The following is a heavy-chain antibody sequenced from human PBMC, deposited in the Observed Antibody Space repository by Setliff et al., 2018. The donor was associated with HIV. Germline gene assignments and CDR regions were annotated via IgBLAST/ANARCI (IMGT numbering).Heavy chain of an antibody. CDR1: GFTFSSYA. V-gene: IGHV3-30-3*01. CDR2: ISYDGSNK. J-gene: IGHJ4*02. CDR3: ARGSPILVGATDY. D-gene: IGHD1-26*01. Sequence: GGSLRLSCSVSGFTFSSYAMHWVRQAPGKGLEWVAVISYDGSNKYYADSVKGRFTISRDNSKNALYLQMNSLRAEDTAVYYCARGSPILVGATDYWGQGTLVTVSS.